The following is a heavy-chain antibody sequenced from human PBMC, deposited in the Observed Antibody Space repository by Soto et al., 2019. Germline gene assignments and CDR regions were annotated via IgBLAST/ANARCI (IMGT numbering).Heavy chain of an antibody. J-gene: IGHJ3*02. CDR2: TYYRSKWYN. V-gene: IGHV6-1*01. D-gene: IGHD5-18*01. Sequence: PSQTLSLNCAISGDWVSCNRAAYSCIRQSPSRGLDWLGRTYYRSKWYNDYAVSVKSRITINPDTSKNQFSLQLNSVTPEDTAVYYCARGQLWLDDAFDIWGQGTMVTVSS. CDR3: ARGQLWLDDAFDI. CDR1: GDWVSCNRAA.